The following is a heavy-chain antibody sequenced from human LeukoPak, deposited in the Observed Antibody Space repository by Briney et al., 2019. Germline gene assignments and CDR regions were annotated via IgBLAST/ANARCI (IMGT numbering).Heavy chain of an antibody. CDR2: ITSDGIST. Sequence: GGSLRLSCVISGFTFSMYGMHWVRQPPGKGLVWVARITSDGISTTYAESVKGRFTISRDNAKNTLYLQMNSLRAEDTAVYYCARDWYHAIDYWGQGALVTVSS. CDR1: GFTFSMYG. CDR3: ARDWYHAIDY. J-gene: IGHJ4*02. V-gene: IGHV3-74*03. D-gene: IGHD2-2*01.